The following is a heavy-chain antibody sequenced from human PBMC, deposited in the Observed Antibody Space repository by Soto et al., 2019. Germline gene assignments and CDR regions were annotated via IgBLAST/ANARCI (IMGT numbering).Heavy chain of an antibody. J-gene: IGHJ6*03. CDR2: IIPILGIA. Sequence: QVQLVQSGAEVKKPGSSVKVSCKASGGTFSSYTISWVRQAPGQGLEWMGRIIPILGIANYAQKFQGRVTITADKSTSTAYRELSSLRSEDTAVYYCARGNGDYYDYYMDVWGKGTTVTVSS. CDR3: ARGNGDYYDYYMDV. D-gene: IGHD1-1*01. CDR1: GGTFSSYT. V-gene: IGHV1-69*02.